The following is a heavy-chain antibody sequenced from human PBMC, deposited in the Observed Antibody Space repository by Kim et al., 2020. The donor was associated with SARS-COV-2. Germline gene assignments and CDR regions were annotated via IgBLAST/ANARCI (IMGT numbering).Heavy chain of an antibody. CDR2: ISGSGGVA. V-gene: IGHV3-23*01. CDR1: GFSFSNYA. Sequence: GGSLRLSCAASGFSFSNYAMSWIRQAPGQGLEWVAAISGSGGVAHYADSVKGRFSISRDKSKNIVYLQINNLRAEDMAVYYCAKDSEYTATWYIYFDSWGLGTLVTVSS. CDR3: AKDSEYTATWYIYFDS. D-gene: IGHD6-13*01. J-gene: IGHJ4*02.